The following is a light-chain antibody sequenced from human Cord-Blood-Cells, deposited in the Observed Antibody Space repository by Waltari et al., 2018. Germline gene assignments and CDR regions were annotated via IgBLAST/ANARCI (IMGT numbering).Light chain of an antibody. Sequence: DIQMTQSPSTLSASVGDRVTITCRASQSISSWLAWYQQKPGKAPKLRIYDASSLESGVPSRFSGSGSGTEFTLTISILQPDDFATYYCQQYNSYLWTFGQGTKVEIK. CDR2: DAS. CDR3: QQYNSYLWT. V-gene: IGKV1-5*01. J-gene: IGKJ1*01. CDR1: QSISSW.